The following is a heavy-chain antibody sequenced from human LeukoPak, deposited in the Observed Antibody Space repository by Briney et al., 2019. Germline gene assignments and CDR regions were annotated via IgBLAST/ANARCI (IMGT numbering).Heavy chain of an antibody. J-gene: IGHJ5*02. Sequence: PGGSLRLSCAASGFTFSSYSMNWVRQAPGKGLEWVSYISSSSSTIYYADSVKGRFTISRDNAKNSLYLQMNSLRAEDTAVYYCARAAIRDTAMSWFDPWGQGTLVTVSS. V-gene: IGHV3-48*04. D-gene: IGHD5-18*01. CDR1: GFTFSSYS. CDR2: ISSSSSTI. CDR3: ARAAIRDTAMSWFDP.